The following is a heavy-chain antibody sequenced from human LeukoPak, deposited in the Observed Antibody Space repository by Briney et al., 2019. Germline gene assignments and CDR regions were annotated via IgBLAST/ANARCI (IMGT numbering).Heavy chain of an antibody. CDR2: ISSNGGST. CDR3: ARERFRGGEGAFDI. CDR1: GFTFSSYT. D-gene: IGHD3-16*01. V-gene: IGHV3-64*01. J-gene: IGHJ3*02. Sequence: GGSLRLSCAASGFTFSSYTIHWVRQAPGKGLEYVSAISSNGGSTYYANSVKGRFTISRDNSKNTLYLQMGSLRAEDTAVYYCARERFRGGEGAFDIWGQGTMVTVSS.